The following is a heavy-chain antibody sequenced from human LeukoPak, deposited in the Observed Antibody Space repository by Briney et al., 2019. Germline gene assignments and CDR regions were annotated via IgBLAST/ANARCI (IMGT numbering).Heavy chain of an antibody. J-gene: IGHJ4*02. V-gene: IGHV3-21*01. CDR2: ISSDSNYI. CDR3: ARDLEYSTSFDY. CDR1: GFTFSSYS. D-gene: IGHD6-6*01. Sequence: GGSLRLSCAASGFTFSSYSMNWVRQAPGKGLEWVSSISSDSNYIFYADSVQGRFTISRDNAKNSLYLQMSSLRAEDTAVYYCARDLEYSTSFDYWGQGTLVTVSS.